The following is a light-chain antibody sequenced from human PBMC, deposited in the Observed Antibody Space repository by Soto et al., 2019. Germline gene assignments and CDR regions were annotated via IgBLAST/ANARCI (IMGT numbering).Light chain of an antibody. CDR3: QQIDSIPIT. V-gene: IGKV1-39*01. CDR1: QSINYY. J-gene: IGKJ5*01. Sequence: TQSPSSLSAPVGDSVTIPCGASQSINYYLNWYQQKVGEPPKLLIYAASSLQSWVPSRFSGSGSGTHFTRTISSLQPEDFATDYWQQIDSIPITFGQGTRLEI. CDR2: AAS.